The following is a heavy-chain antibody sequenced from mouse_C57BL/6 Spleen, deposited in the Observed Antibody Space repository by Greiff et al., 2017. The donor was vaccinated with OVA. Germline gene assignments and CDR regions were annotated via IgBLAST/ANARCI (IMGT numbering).Heavy chain of an antibody. V-gene: IGHV1-55*01. Sequence: QVQLQQSGAELVKPGASVKMSCKASGYTFTSYWITWVKQRPGQGLEWIGDIYPGSGSTNYNEKFKSKATLTVDTSSSTAYMQLSSLTSEDSAVYYCAREGYYYGSSYDYWGQGTTLTVSS. J-gene: IGHJ2*01. CDR1: GYTFTSYW. CDR2: IYPGSGST. D-gene: IGHD1-1*01. CDR3: AREGYYYGSSYDY.